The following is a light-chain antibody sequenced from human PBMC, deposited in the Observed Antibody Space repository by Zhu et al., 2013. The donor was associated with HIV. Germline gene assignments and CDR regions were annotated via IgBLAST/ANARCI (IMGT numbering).Light chain of an antibody. J-gene: IGKJ4*01. CDR2: GAS. CDR3: QQYGRSPLT. CDR1: QTVSSNF. Sequence: EILMTQSPGTLSLSPGERATLSCRASQTVSSNFLAWYHQKPGQAPRLLIYGASNRATGIPDRFSGSGSGTDFTLSISRLEPEDFAVYYCQQYGRSPLTFGGGTTVEIK. V-gene: IGKV3-20*01.